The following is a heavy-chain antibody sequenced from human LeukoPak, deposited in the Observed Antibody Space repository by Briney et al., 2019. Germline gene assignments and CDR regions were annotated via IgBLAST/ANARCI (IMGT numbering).Heavy chain of an antibody. Sequence: PGGSLRLSCAASGFTFSSYAMHWVRQAPGKGLEWVAVTSYDGSNKYYADSVKGRFTISRDNSKNTLYLQMNSLRAEDTAVYYCARGGYYDSSGYYSVPDYWGQGTLVTVSS. CDR2: TSYDGSNK. CDR1: GFTFSSYA. V-gene: IGHV3-30*04. CDR3: ARGGYYDSSGYYSVPDY. D-gene: IGHD3-22*01. J-gene: IGHJ4*02.